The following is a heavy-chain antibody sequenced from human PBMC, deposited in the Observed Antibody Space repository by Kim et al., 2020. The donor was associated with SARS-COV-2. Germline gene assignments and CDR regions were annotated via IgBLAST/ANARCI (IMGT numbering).Heavy chain of an antibody. CDR3: ARGTSNWAIDY. CDR2: ISTYTGDP. D-gene: IGHD6-13*01. V-gene: IGHV7-4-1*02. Sequence: ASVKVSCKASGYTFTSYVMSWVRQAPGQGLEWMGWISTYTGDPTYAQGFTGRFVFSLDTSVSTAYLQISSLKAEDTAVYYCARGTSNWAIDYWGQGTLVTVSS. J-gene: IGHJ4*02. CDR1: GYTFTSYV.